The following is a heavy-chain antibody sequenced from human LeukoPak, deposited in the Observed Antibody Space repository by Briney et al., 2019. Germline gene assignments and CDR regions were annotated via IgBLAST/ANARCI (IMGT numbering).Heavy chain of an antibody. V-gene: IGHV1-46*01. CDR2: INPSGGSI. CDR1: GYTFTSYY. J-gene: IGHJ4*02. D-gene: IGHD6-19*01. CDR3: ARDPSPVYSSGWYPDY. Sequence: ASVKVSCKASGYTFTSYYMHWVRQAPGQGLEWMGIINPSGGSISYAQKFQGRVTMTRDTSTSTVYMELSSLRSEDTAVYYCARDPSPVYSSGWYPDYWGQGTLVTVSS.